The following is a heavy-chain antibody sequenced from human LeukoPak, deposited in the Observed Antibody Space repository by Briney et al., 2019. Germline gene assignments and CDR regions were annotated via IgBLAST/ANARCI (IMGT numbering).Heavy chain of an antibody. V-gene: IGHV1-46*01. CDR3: ARDKYYDSSGYYVAGY. D-gene: IGHD3-22*01. J-gene: IGHJ4*02. Sequence: ASVKVSCKASGYTFTSYYMRWVRQAPGQGLEWMGIINPSGGSTSYAQKFQGRVTMTRDTSTSTVYVELSSLRSEDTAVYYCARDKYYDSSGYYVAGYWGQGTLVTVSS. CDR1: GYTFTSYY. CDR2: INPSGGST.